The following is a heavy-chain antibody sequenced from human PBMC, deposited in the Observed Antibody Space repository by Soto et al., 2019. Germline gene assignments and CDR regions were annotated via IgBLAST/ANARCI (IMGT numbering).Heavy chain of an antibody. V-gene: IGHV2-5*02. Sequence: QITLKESGPTLVKPTQTLTLTCTFSGFSLRTSGVGVGWIRQPPGKTLEWLALIYWDNDKRYSPSLKSRLTIAQDTSENQVVLTMTNTDPVDTGKYYCVQSRGGGDCLQSYPSHYYYGVDVGGQGTTVTVS. J-gene: IGHJ6*02. CDR3: VQSRGGGDCLQSYPSHYYYGVDV. CDR1: GFSLRTSGVG. CDR2: IYWDNDK. D-gene: IGHD2-21*02.